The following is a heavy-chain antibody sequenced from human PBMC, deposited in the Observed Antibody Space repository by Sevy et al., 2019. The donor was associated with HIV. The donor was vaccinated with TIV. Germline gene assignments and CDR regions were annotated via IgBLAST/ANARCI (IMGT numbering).Heavy chain of an antibody. Sequence: GGSLRLSCAASGFTFNYYGVHWVRQAPGKGLEWVAFIGFDGSDKNYADSVKGRFTISRDNSQNTMYMQMNSLRPDDTAVYYCAKNTAAAGVGGFDYWGHGTVVTVSS. V-gene: IGHV3-30*02. CDR1: GFTFNYYG. CDR2: IGFDGSDK. D-gene: IGHD6-13*01. CDR3: AKNTAAAGVGGFDY. J-gene: IGHJ4*01.